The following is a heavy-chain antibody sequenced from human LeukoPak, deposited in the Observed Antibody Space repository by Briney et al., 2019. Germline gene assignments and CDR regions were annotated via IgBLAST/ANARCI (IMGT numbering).Heavy chain of an antibody. Sequence: SVTVSCTASGGTFSIYAISWVRQAPGQGLEWMGRIIPILGIANYAQKFQGRVTITADKSTSTAYMELSSLRSEDTAVYYCARVDGGDGYNYAYYYGMDVWGQGTTVTVSS. CDR3: ARVDGGDGYNYAYYYGMDV. CDR2: IIPILGIA. D-gene: IGHD5-24*01. J-gene: IGHJ6*02. CDR1: GGTFSIYA. V-gene: IGHV1-69*04.